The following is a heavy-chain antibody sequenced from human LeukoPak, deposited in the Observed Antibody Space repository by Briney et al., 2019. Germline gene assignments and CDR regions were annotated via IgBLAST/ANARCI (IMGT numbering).Heavy chain of an antibody. J-gene: IGHJ5*02. CDR2: IIPIFGTT. Sequence: SVTVSCKASGGTFNSYAISWVRQAPGQGLEWMGGIIPIFGTTNYAQKVQGRVTITTDESTTTAYMELSSLRSEDTAVYYCARARSPSSGYLLRDHNWFDPWGQGTLVTVSS. V-gene: IGHV1-69*05. CDR3: ARARSPSSGYLLRDHNWFDP. D-gene: IGHD3-22*01. CDR1: GGTFNSYA.